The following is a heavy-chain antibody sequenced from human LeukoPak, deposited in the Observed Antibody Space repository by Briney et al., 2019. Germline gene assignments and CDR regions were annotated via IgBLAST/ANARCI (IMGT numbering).Heavy chain of an antibody. V-gene: IGHV1-2*02. D-gene: IGHD5-18*01. CDR1: GYTFTVYY. CDR2: INPNSGGT. CDR3: ARRESKNSYGSNY. J-gene: IGHJ4*02. Sequence: WASVKVSCKASGYTFTVYYMHWVRQAPGQGLEWMGWINPNSGGTNYAQKFQGRVTMTRDTSISTAYMELSRLRSDDTAVYYCARRESKNSYGSNYWGQGTLVTVSS.